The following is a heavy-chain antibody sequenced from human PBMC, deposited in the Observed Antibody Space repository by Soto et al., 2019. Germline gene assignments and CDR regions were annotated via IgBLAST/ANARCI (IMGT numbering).Heavy chain of an antibody. J-gene: IGHJ4*02. D-gene: IGHD3-10*01. CDR2: IKQDGSEK. V-gene: IGHV3-7*01. Sequence: EVQLVESGGGLVQPGGSLRLSCAASGFTFSSYWMSWVRQAPGKGLEWVANIKQDGSEKYYVDSVKGRFTISRDNAKNSLYLQMNSLRAEDTAVYYCAREGYYYGSGVDYWGQGTLVTVSS. CDR1: GFTFSSYW. CDR3: AREGYYYGSGVDY.